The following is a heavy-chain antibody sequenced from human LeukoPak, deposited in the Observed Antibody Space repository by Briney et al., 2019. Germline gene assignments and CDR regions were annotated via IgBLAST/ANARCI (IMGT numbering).Heavy chain of an antibody. CDR2: IYHSGST. Sequence: SETLSLTCAVSGYSISSGYYWGWIRQPPGKGLEWIGSIYHSGSTYYNPSLKSRVTISVDTSKNQFSLKLSSVTAADTAVYYCARRGSRYFDHWGQGTLVTVSS. V-gene: IGHV4-38-2*01. CDR1: GYSISSGYY. CDR3: ARRGSRYFDH. J-gene: IGHJ4*02.